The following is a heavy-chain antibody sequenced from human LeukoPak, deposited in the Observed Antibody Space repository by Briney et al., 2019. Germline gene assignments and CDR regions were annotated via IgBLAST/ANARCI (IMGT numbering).Heavy chain of an antibody. CDR3: AELGITMIGGV. D-gene: IGHD3-10*02. Sequence: RSGGSLRLSCAASGFTFSSYEMNWARQAPGKRLEWVSYISSSGSTIYYADSVKGPFTISRDNAKNSLYLQMNSLRAEDTAVYYCAELGITMIGGVWGKGTTVTISS. CDR1: GFTFSSYE. J-gene: IGHJ6*04. CDR2: ISSSGSTI. V-gene: IGHV3-48*03.